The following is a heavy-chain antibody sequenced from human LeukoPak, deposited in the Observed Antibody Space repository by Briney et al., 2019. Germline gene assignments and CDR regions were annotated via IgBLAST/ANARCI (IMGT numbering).Heavy chain of an antibody. J-gene: IGHJ6*02. CDR1: GGSVSSGSYY. Sequence: SETLSLTCTVPGGSVSSGSYYWSWIRQPPGKGLEWIGSIYHSGSTYYNPSLKSRVTISVDTSRNRFSLNLSSVTAADTAVYYCARASSHIAVAGTGIYYYYGMDVWGQGTTVTVSS. CDR2: IYHSGST. CDR3: ARASSHIAVAGTGIYYYYGMDV. V-gene: IGHV4-39*01. D-gene: IGHD6-19*01.